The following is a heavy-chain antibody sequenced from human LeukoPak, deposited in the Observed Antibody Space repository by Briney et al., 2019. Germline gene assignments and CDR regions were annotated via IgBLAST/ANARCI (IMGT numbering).Heavy chain of an antibody. CDR1: GFTFSTYA. J-gene: IGHJ4*02. D-gene: IGHD4-17*01. CDR2: ISNDATKK. V-gene: IGHV3-30*18. CDR3: AKDMNTVTTTFDY. Sequence: PGGSLRLSCAASGFTFSTYAMHWVRQAPGKGLEWVAVISNDATKKYYADSVKGRFTISRDNSENTLYLQMNSLRAEDTAVYYCAKDMNTVTTTFDYWGQGTLVTVSS.